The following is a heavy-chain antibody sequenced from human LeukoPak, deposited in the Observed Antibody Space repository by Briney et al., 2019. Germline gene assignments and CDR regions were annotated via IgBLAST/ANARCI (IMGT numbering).Heavy chain of an antibody. J-gene: IGHJ5*01. D-gene: IGHD4/OR15-4a*01. CDR3: ATCSSYDGAGKIDS. CDR1: GGSVSSASYY. V-gene: IGHV4-61*03. CDR2: IYYSGST. Sequence: SETLSLTCTVSGGSVSSASYYWTWIRQPPGKGLEWIGHIYYSGSTKYNPSLTSRVTISADTSKNNFSLRLSSVTAADTAVYCCATCSSYDGAGKIDSWGQGTLVTVSS.